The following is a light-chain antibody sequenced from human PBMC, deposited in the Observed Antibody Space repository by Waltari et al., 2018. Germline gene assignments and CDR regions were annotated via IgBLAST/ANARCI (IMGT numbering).Light chain of an antibody. CDR2: DVN. V-gene: IGLV2-23*02. CDR3: CSYAGSSVSV. CDR1: SSGVGKYNL. J-gene: IGLJ3*02. Sequence: QSALTQTATVSGSPGQSITISCTGSSSGVGKYNLVSWYRQHPGEAPKLIIYDVNKRPLGVSNRFSGSKSGNTASLTISGLQAADEADYYCCSYAGSSVSVFGGGTKVTVL.